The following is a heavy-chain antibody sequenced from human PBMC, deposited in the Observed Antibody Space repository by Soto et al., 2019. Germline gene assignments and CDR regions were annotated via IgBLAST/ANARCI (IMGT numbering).Heavy chain of an antibody. CDR3: ARGGYCSGGSCYYYYYYMDV. Sequence: SETLSLTCAVYGGSFSGYYWSWIRQPPGKGLEWIGEINHSGSTNYNPSLKSRVTISVDTSKNQFSLKLSSVTAADTAVYYCARGGYCSGGSCYYYYYYMDVWGKGTTVTVSS. CDR1: GGSFSGYY. D-gene: IGHD2-15*01. V-gene: IGHV4-34*01. J-gene: IGHJ6*03. CDR2: INHSGST.